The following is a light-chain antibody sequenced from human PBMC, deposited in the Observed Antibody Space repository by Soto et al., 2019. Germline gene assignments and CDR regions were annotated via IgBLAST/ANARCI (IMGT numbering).Light chain of an antibody. J-gene: IGKJ5*01. CDR1: QSIFYSSNNKNY. CDR3: QQYFNTPIT. V-gene: IGKV4-1*01. Sequence: DIVMTQSPDSLAVSLGGRATINSKSSQSIFYSSNNKNYLAWYQQKPGQPPKLLIYWASSRESGVPDRFSGSGSGTDFTLTISSLQAEDVAVYYCQQYFNTPITFGQGTRLEI. CDR2: WAS.